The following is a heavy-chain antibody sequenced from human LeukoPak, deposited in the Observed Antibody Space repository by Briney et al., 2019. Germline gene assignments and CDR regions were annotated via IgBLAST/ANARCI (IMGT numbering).Heavy chain of an antibody. J-gene: IGHJ4*02. CDR3: ARGERITIFGVVILGRPFDY. CDR2: ISSSGSTI. CDR1: GFTFSSYE. D-gene: IGHD3-3*01. Sequence: GGSLRLSCAASGFTFSSYEMNWVRQAPGKGLEWVSYISSSGSTIYYADSVKGRFTISRDNAKNSLYLQMNSLRAEDTAVYYCARGERITIFGVVILGRPFDYWGQGTLVTVSS. V-gene: IGHV3-48*03.